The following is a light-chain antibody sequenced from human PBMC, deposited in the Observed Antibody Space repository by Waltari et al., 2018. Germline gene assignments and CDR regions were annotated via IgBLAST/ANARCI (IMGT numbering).Light chain of an antibody. V-gene: IGLV1-40*01. CDR3: QSYDSSLIASV. Sequence: QSGLTQPPSVSGAPGQSVTISCTGTSSHIRADSDFLWYQVLPGTAPKLLFFGNNHRPSGVPDRFSGSKSGTSASLAITGLQAEDEADYYCQSYDSSLIASVFGGGTKLTVL. CDR2: GNN. J-gene: IGLJ2*01. CDR1: SSHIRADSD.